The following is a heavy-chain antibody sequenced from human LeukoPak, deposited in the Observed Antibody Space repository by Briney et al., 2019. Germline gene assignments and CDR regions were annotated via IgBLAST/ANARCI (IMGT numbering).Heavy chain of an antibody. V-gene: IGHV1-18*01. CDR3: ATFVYGGNSRRGYFDY. D-gene: IGHD4-23*01. CDR1: GYTFTSYG. Sequence: ASVTVSFKASGYTFTSYGISWVRQAPGQGLEWMGWISAYNGNTNYTQKLQGRVTMTTDTSTSTAYMELRSLRSDDTAVYYCATFVYGGNSRRGYFDYWGQGTLVTVSS. J-gene: IGHJ4*02. CDR2: ISAYNGNT.